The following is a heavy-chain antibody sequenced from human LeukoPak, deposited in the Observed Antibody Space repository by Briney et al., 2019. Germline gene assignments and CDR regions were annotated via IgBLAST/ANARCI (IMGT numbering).Heavy chain of an antibody. CDR1: GGSISSGSYY. CDR3: ARVRGYSYGYGDYFDY. CDR2: IYTSGST. J-gene: IGHJ4*02. Sequence: KPSQTLSLTCTVSGGSISSGSYYWSWIRQPAGKGLEWIGRIYTSGSTNYNPSLKSRVTISVDTSKNQFSLKLSSVTAADTAVYYCARVRGYSYGYGDYFDYWGQGTLVTVSS. D-gene: IGHD5-18*01. V-gene: IGHV4-61*02.